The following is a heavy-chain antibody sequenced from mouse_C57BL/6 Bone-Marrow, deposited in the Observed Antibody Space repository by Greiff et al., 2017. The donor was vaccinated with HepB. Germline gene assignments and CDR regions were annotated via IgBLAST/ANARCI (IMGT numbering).Heavy chain of an antibody. V-gene: IGHV5-17*01. CDR3: ANTWYFDF. J-gene: IGHJ1*01. CDR2: ISSGSSTI. CDR1: GFTFSDYG. Sequence: EVKLVESGGGLVKPGGSLKLSCAASGFTFSDYGMHWVRQAPEKGLEWVAYISSGSSTIYYAYTVKGRFTISRNNTQNTLFLQMTRLRSEDTAMYYCANTWYFDFWGPGTTVTVSS.